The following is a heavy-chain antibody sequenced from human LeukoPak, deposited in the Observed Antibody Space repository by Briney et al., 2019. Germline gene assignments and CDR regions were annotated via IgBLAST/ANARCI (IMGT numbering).Heavy chain of an antibody. J-gene: IGHJ4*02. D-gene: IGHD3-16*01. V-gene: IGHV3-48*03. CDR2: ISSSGSST. Sequence: PGGSLGSSCAAPGLTFSNYEMNWVGKAPGKGLEWVSYISSSGSSTHYADSVKGRFTISRDNPKNSLYLQMNSLRAEDTALYYCARHGVYWGQGTQVTVSS. CDR1: GLTFSNYE. CDR3: ARHGVY.